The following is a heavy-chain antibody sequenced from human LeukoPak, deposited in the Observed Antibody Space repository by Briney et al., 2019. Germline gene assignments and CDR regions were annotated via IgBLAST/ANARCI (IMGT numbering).Heavy chain of an antibody. CDR1: GGSISSSSYY. CDR2: IYYSGST. J-gene: IGHJ6*02. V-gene: IGHV4-39*07. D-gene: IGHD3-16*01. Sequence: SETLSLTCTVSGGSISSSSYYWGWIRQPPGKGLEWIGSIYYSGSTYYNPSLKSRVTISVDTSKNQFSLKLSSVTAADTAVYYCARVRGGYGIAAPPYGMDVWGQGTTVTVSS. CDR3: ARVRGGYGIAAPPYGMDV.